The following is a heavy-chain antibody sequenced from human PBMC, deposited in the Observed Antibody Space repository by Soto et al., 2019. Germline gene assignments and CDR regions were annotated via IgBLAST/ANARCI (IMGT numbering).Heavy chain of an antibody. Sequence: LRLSCAASGFTFSSYSMNWVRQAPGKGLEWISYIGSHSSTLYYADSVKGRFTISRDNAGNSLYLQMNSLRDEDTAVYYCVRDGSGNLYLNWFDPWGQGTLVTVSS. D-gene: IGHD6-19*01. J-gene: IGHJ5*02. CDR3: VRDGSGNLYLNWFDP. CDR1: GFTFSSYS. V-gene: IGHV3-48*02. CDR2: IGSHSSTL.